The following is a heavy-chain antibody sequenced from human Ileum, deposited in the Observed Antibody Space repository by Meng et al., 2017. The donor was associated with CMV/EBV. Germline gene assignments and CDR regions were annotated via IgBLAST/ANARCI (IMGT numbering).Heavy chain of an antibody. CDR2: IRFDGSYK. CDR1: GFTFSNYG. D-gene: IGHD1-26*01. Sequence: GGSLRLSCAASGFTFSNYGMHWVRQAPGKGLEWVAFIRFDGSYKYYADSVKGRFTISRDNSKNTLYLQMNSLRAEDTAVYYCAKGGSGSYPTYGMDVWGQGNTVT. J-gene: IGHJ6*01. V-gene: IGHV3-30*02. CDR3: AKGGSGSYPTYGMDV.